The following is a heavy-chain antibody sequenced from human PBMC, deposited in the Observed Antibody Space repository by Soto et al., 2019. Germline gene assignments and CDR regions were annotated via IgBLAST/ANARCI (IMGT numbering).Heavy chain of an antibody. CDR2: IIADSGNT. D-gene: IGHD2-15*01. V-gene: IGHV1-3*01. CDR1: EYRLSMYI. CDR3: AKLGFCSGDPCSPPEI. Sequence: ASVKVYCKTSEYRLSMYIIHVVRPAPGKRLEWTGWIIADSGNTKYSQTFQDRLTITRDTSASTVYMDLSSLRSEDTAVYYCAKLGFCSGDPCSPPEIWGHGTKVTVSP. J-gene: IGHJ3*02.